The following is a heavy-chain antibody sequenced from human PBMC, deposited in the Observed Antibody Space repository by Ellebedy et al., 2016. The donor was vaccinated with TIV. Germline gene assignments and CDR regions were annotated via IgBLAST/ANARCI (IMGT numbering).Heavy chain of an antibody. J-gene: IGHJ6*02. CDR2: ISSSGTYI. D-gene: IGHD3-10*01. CDR3: AATTPRIRGTRMYYYYAMDV. Sequence: GESLKISCEASGFTFSTHSMNWVRQAPGKGLEWVSSISSSGTYIFYADSVKGRFTISRDNAGNSLYRHLSNLRVEDTAVYYCAATTPRIRGTRMYYYYAMDVWGQGTTVTVSS. V-gene: IGHV3-21*01. CDR1: GFTFSTHS.